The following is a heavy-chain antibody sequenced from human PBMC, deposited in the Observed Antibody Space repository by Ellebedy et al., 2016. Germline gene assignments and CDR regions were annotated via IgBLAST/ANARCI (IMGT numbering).Heavy chain of an antibody. CDR1: GGSISSKTYY. J-gene: IGHJ6*02. D-gene: IGHD3-9*01. CDR3: ASQIDILSGSIGMDV. Sequence: GSLRLSCTVSGGSISSKTYYWGWIRQPPGKGLEWIGSMFYSVSTYYKSTLKSRVTISADTSKNQFSLNLTSVTAADTAVYYCASQIDILSGSIGMDVWGQGTTVTVSS. V-gene: IGHV4-39*01. CDR2: MFYSVST.